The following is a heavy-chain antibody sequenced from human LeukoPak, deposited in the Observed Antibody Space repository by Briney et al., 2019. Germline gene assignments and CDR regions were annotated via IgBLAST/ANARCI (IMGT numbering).Heavy chain of an antibody. V-gene: IGHV3-7*01. Sequence: GGSLRLSCAASGFTFSSYWMTWVRQAPGKGLEWVANIKTDGSLIYYVDSVKGRFTISRGNAKNSLYLQMNSLRVEDTAVYYCARDLNWETYWGQGTLVSVSS. CDR2: IKTDGSLI. D-gene: IGHD7-27*01. J-gene: IGHJ4*02. CDR3: ARDLNWETY. CDR1: GFTFSSYW.